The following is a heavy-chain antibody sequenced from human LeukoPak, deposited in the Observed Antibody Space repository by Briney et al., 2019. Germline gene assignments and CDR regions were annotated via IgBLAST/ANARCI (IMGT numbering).Heavy chain of an antibody. CDR2: INPNSGDT. V-gene: IGHV1-2*04. J-gene: IGHJ6*03. CDR1: GYTFTGYH. D-gene: IGHD3/OR15-3a*01. CDR3: AKDRTSQPSYYYYMDV. Sequence: GASVKVSCKASGYTFTGYHMHWVRQAPGQGLEWMGWINPNSGDTNNAQKFQGWVTMTRDTSISTAYMELSSLRSDDTAVYYCAKDRTSQPSYYYYMDVWGKGTTVIVSS.